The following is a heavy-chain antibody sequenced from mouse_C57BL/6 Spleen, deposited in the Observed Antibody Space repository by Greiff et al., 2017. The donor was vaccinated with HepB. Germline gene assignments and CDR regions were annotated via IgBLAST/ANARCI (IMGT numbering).Heavy chain of an antibody. CDR2: INPSTGGT. CDR1: GYSFTGYY. Sequence: VQLQQSGPELVKPGASVKISCKASGYSFTGYYMNWVKQSPEKSLEWIGEINPSTGGTTYNQKFKAKATLTVDKSSSTAYMQLKSLTSEDSAVYYCARNIYYDYDGYFDVWGTGTTVTVSS. CDR3: ARNIYYDYDGYFDV. V-gene: IGHV1-42*01. D-gene: IGHD2-4*01. J-gene: IGHJ1*03.